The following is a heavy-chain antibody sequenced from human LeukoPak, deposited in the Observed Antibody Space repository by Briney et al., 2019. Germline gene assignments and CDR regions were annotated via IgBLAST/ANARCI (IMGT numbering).Heavy chain of an antibody. D-gene: IGHD6-19*01. J-gene: IGHJ2*01. CDR3: ARLLRDSGWSYDY. CDR2: INPNSGGT. CDR1: GHTFTGYY. Sequence: EASVKVSCKASGHTFTGYYMHWVRQAPGQGLEWMGWINPNSGGTNYAQKFQGRVTMTRDTSISTAYMELSRLRSDDTAVYYCARLLRDSGWSYDYWGRGTLVTVSS. V-gene: IGHV1-2*02.